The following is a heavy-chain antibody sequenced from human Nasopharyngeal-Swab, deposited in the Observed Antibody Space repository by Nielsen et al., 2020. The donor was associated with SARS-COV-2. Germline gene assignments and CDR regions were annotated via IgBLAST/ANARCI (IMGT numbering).Heavy chain of an antibody. D-gene: IGHD5-24*01. Sequence: GESLKISCAASGFTFDDYAMNWVRQAPGKGLEWVSYISSSGSTIYYADSVKGRFTISRDNAKNSLYLQMNSLRAEDTAVYYCARLRRDGYNVRALYFDYWGQGTLVTVSS. CDR1: GFTFDDYA. CDR2: ISSSGSTI. CDR3: ARLRRDGYNVRALYFDY. V-gene: IGHV3-48*03. J-gene: IGHJ4*02.